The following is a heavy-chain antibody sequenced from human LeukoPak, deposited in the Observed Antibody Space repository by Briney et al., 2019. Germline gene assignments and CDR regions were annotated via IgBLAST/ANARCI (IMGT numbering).Heavy chain of an antibody. V-gene: IGHV3-7*03. J-gene: IGHJ4*02. Sequence: GGSLRLSCAASGLTFSSYWMTWVRQAPGKGLEWVANIKQAGTEKYYVDSVKGRFTISRDNAKNSLFLQMNSLRAEDTAVYYCAKAGTGTNMIFDYWGQGTLVTVSS. CDR3: AKAGTGTNMIFDY. D-gene: IGHD1-1*01. CDR2: IKQAGTEK. CDR1: GLTFSSYW.